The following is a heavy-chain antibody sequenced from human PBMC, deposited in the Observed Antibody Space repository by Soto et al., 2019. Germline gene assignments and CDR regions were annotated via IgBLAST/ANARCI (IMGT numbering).Heavy chain of an antibody. CDR1: GFTFSNYW. Sequence: GGSLRLSCAASGFTFSNYWMNWVRQAPGKGLEWVANIKQDGSKKYYVDSMKGRFTISRDNAKNSLYLQMNSLRAEDTAVYYCARDVSGSSWLDYWGQGTLVTVSS. J-gene: IGHJ4*02. CDR2: IKQDGSKK. V-gene: IGHV3-7*01. D-gene: IGHD6-13*01. CDR3: ARDVSGSSWLDY.